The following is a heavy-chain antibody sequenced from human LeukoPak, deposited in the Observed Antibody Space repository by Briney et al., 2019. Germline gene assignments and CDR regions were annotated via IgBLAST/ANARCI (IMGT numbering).Heavy chain of an antibody. V-gene: IGHV1-2*02. CDR2: INPNSGGT. Sequence: ASVKVSCKASGYTFTGYYMHWVRQAPGQGLEWMGWINPNSGGTNYAQKFQGRVTMTRDTSISTAYMELSRLRSDETAVYYCAREVGYQYYDFWSGPRLDYWGQGTLVTVSS. CDR3: AREVGYQYYDFWSGPRLDY. J-gene: IGHJ4*02. D-gene: IGHD3-3*01. CDR1: GYTFTGYY.